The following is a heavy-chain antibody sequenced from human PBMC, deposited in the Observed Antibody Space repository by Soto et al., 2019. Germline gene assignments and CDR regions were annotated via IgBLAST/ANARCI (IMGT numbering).Heavy chain of an antibody. J-gene: IGHJ4*02. CDR1: GGSISSGGYY. D-gene: IGHD6-13*01. Sequence: PSETLSLTCTVSGGSISSGGYYWSWIRQHPGKGLEWIGYIYYSGSTYYNPSLKSRVTISVDTSKNQFSLKLSSVTAADTAVYYCAREGSIAAAGTSSFDYWGQGTLVTVSS. CDR3: AREGSIAAAGTSSFDY. V-gene: IGHV4-31*03. CDR2: IYYSGST.